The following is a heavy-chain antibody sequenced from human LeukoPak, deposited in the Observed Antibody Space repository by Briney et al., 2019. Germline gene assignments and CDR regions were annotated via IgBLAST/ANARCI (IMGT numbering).Heavy chain of an antibody. V-gene: IGHV1-46*01. CDR2: INPSGGST. Sequence: GASVKVSCKASGYTFTSYYIHWVRQAPGQGLEWMGIINPSGGSTSFAQKFQGRVTMTRDTSTSTVYMELSSLRSEDTAVYYCARDSHRCRGGNCGVENYYYFYMDVWGKGTSVAVSS. J-gene: IGHJ6*03. D-gene: IGHD2-15*01. CDR3: ARDSHRCRGGNCGVENYYYFYMDV. CDR1: GYTFTSYY.